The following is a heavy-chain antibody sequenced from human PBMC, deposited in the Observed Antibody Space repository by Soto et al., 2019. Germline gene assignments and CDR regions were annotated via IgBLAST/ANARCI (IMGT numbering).Heavy chain of an antibody. CDR1: GYTFTSYG. CDR3: ARDQGPTVTTGA. CDR2: ISAYTGNT. V-gene: IGHV1-18*01. J-gene: IGHJ3*01. Sequence: ASVKVSCKASGYTFTSYGISWVRQAPGQGLEWMGWISAYTGNTNYAQRLQGRVTMTTDTSTSTAYMELRSLRPDDTAVYYCARDQGPTVTTGAWGQGTMVTVSS. D-gene: IGHD4-17*01.